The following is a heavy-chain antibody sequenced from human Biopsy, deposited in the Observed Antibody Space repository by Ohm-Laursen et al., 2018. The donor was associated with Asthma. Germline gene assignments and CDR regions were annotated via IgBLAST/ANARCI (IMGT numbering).Heavy chain of an antibody. CDR2: TNERGVT. Sequence: GTLSLTCAVYPGSFSGFFWTWIRQSPGKGLEWIGETNERGVTNNNPSLKSRVIISIDTYWNRVSLKLTSVAAADTAVYYCARGPELDVWGQGTTVTVSS. J-gene: IGHJ6*02. CDR1: PGSFSGFF. V-gene: IGHV4-34*01. CDR3: ARGPELDV.